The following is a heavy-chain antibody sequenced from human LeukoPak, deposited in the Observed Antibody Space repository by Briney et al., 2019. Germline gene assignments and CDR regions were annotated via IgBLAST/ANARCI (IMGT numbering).Heavy chain of an antibody. CDR3: ASARMTTVTEFDY. CDR1: GGSISSYY. CDR2: IYYSGST. D-gene: IGHD4-17*01. Sequence: SETLSLTCTVSGGSISSYYWSWIRQPPGKGLEWIGYIYYSGSTNYNPSLKSRVTISVDTSKNQFSLKLRSVTAADTAVYYCASARMTTVTEFDYWGQGTLVTSST. V-gene: IGHV4-59*01. J-gene: IGHJ4*02.